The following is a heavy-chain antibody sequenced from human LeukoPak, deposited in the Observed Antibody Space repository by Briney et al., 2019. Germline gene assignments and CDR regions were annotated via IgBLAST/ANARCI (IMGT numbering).Heavy chain of an antibody. CDR1: GGSFSGYY. J-gene: IGHJ4*02. D-gene: IGHD2-2*02. V-gene: IGHV4-34*01. CDR3: ARGHPMYCSSTSCYRLVYFDY. Sequence: SETLSLTCAVYGGSFSGYYWSWIRQPPGKGLEWIGEINHSGSTNYNPSLKSRVTISVDTSKNQFSLKLSSVTAADTAVYYCARGHPMYCSSTSCYRLVYFDYWGQVTLVTVSS. CDR2: INHSGST.